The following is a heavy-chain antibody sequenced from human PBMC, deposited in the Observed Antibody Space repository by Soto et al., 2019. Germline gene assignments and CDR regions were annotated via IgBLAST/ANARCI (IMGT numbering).Heavy chain of an antibody. CDR2: IFSNDEK. V-gene: IGHV2-26*01. CDR1: GFSLSNARMG. J-gene: IGHJ4*02. CDR3: ARIKPYYYGSGSYALKSPYYYFDY. D-gene: IGHD3-10*01. Sequence: VSGPTLVNPTATLTLTCTVSGFSLSNARMGVSWIRQPPGKALEWLAHIFSNDEKSYSTSLKSRLTISKGTSKSQVVLTMTNMDPVDTATYYCARIKPYYYGSGSYALKSPYYYFDYWGQGTLVTVSS.